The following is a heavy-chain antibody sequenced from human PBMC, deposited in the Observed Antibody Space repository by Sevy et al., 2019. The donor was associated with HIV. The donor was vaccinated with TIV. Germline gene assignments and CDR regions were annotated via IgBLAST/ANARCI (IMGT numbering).Heavy chain of an antibody. J-gene: IGHJ4*02. D-gene: IGHD5-18*01. CDR1: GFTFSSYW. Sequence: RGCLRLSCAASGFTFSSYWMSWVRQAPGKGLERVANIKQDGSEKYYVDSVKGRFTISRDNAKNSLYLQMNSLRAEDTAVYYCTRDGGGYSYGFFDYWGQGTLVSVSS. CDR2: IKQDGSEK. V-gene: IGHV3-7*01. CDR3: TRDGGGYSYGFFDY.